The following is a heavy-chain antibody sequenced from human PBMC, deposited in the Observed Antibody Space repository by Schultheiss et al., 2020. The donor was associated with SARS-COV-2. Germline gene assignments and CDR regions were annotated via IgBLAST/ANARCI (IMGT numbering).Heavy chain of an antibody. V-gene: IGHV4-34*01. CDR3: ARAQRLANWFDP. CDR1: GDSINSGGYY. Sequence: SETLSLTCTVSGDSINSGGYYWSWIRQPPGKGLEWIGEINHSGSTNYNPSLKSRVTISVDTSKNQFSLRLTSVTAADTAIYYCARAQRLANWFDPWGQGTLVTVSS. CDR2: INHSGST. D-gene: IGHD6-19*01. J-gene: IGHJ5*02.